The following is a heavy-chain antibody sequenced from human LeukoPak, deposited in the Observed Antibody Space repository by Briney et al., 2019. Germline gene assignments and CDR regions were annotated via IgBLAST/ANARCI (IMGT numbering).Heavy chain of an antibody. D-gene: IGHD3-22*01. Sequence: ASVKVSCKASGYTFITYDINWVRQATGQGLEWMGWMNPNSGNRGYAQKFQGRVTMTRNTSISTAYMELSSLTSADTAVYYCASGVNYESSGNDLDYWGQGTLVTVSS. V-gene: IGHV1-8*01. J-gene: IGHJ4*02. CDR2: MNPNSGNR. CDR3: ASGVNYESSGNDLDY. CDR1: GYTFITYD.